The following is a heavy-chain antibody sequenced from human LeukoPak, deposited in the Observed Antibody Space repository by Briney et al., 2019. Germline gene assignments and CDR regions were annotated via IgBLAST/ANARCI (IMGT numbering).Heavy chain of an antibody. V-gene: IGHV3-30*04. D-gene: IGHD1-26*01. Sequence: GGSLGLSCAASGFTLSSYAMHWVRQAPGKGLEWVAVISYDGSNKYYADSVKGRFTISRDNSKNTLYLQMNSLRAKDTAVYYCAREASGSYYYWFDPWGQGTLVTVSS. CDR3: AREASGSYYYWFDP. CDR2: ISYDGSNK. J-gene: IGHJ5*02. CDR1: GFTLSSYA.